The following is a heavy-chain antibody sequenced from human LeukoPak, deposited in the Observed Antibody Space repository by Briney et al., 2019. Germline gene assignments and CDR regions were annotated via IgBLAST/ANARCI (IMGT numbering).Heavy chain of an antibody. CDR1: GFTFSTYA. CDR2: ISGSDPGT. D-gene: IGHD2-2*01. V-gene: IGHV3-23*01. J-gene: IGHJ4*02. Sequence: GGSLRLSCAASGFTFSTYAMSHVRQVPGKGLEWVSAISGSDPGTYYADSVKGRFTISRDNSRNTLHLQMNSLRVEDTAIYYCAKGNAGHCTGTTCYPFDYWGQGTLVTVSS. CDR3: AKGNAGHCTGTTCYPFDY.